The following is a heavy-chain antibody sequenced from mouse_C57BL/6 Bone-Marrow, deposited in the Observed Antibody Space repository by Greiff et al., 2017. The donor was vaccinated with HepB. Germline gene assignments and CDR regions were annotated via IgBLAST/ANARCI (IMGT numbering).Heavy chain of an antibody. CDR1: GYTFTSYW. CDR3: ARTGIYYGYERVY. CDR2: IYPGSGST. Sequence: VKLQESGAELARPGASVKMSCKASGYTFTSYWITWVKQRPGQGLEWIGDIYPGSGSTNYNEKFKSKATLTVDTSSSTAYMQLSSLTSEDSAVYYCARTGIYYGYERVYWGQGTTLTVSS. D-gene: IGHD2-2*01. V-gene: IGHV1-55*01. J-gene: IGHJ2*01.